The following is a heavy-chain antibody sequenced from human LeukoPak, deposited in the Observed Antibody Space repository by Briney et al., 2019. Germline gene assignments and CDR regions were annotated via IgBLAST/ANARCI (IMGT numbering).Heavy chain of an antibody. CDR3: ATGGITMISQTWFDP. Sequence: SVKVSCKASGGTFSSYAISWVRQAPGQGLEWMGGIIPIFGTANYAQKFQGRVTITADKSTSTAYMELSSLRSEDTAVYYCATGGITMISQTWFDPWGQGTLVTVSS. CDR2: IIPIFGTA. J-gene: IGHJ5*02. D-gene: IGHD3-22*01. CDR1: GGTFSSYA. V-gene: IGHV1-69*06.